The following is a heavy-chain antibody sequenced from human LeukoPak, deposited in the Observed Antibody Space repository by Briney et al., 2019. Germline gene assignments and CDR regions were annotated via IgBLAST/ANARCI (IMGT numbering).Heavy chain of an antibody. J-gene: IGHJ2*01. D-gene: IGHD2-2*02. CDR3: ARVHCSSTSCYTGWYFDL. V-gene: IGHV4-34*01. CDR1: GGSFSGYY. Sequence: SETLSLTCAVYGGSFSGYYWSWIRQPPGKGLEWIGEINHSGRTNYNPSLKSRVTISVDTSKNQFSLKLSSVTAADTAVYYCARVHCSSTSCYTGWYFDLWGRGTLVTVSS. CDR2: INHSGRT.